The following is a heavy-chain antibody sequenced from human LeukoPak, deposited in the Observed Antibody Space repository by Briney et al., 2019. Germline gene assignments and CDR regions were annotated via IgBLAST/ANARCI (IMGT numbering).Heavy chain of an antibody. J-gene: IGHJ4*02. CDR2: INTGNGDDT. Sequence: ASVKVSCKASGYAFPHYGVQWVRQAPGQTLEWMGWINTGNGDDTKYSQKFQARLTMTTDTSATTVYMELNSLRSEDTAVYYCARSGSNWSCDSWGQGTLVTVSS. CDR1: GYAFPHYG. V-gene: IGHV1-3*04. D-gene: IGHD6-13*01. CDR3: ARSGSNWSCDS.